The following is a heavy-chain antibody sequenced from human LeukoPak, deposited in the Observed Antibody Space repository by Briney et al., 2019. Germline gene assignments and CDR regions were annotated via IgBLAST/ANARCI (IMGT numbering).Heavy chain of an antibody. V-gene: IGHV4-38-2*01. J-gene: IGHJ4*02. CDR3: ARQYWDDSKFDY. D-gene: IGHD3-22*01. Sequence: SETLSLTCAVSGYSISSGYYWDWIRQPPGQGLEWIGNIYHSGSTYYNPSLKSRVTISVDTSKNQFSLKLSSVTAADTAVYYCARQYWDDSKFDYWGQGTLVTVSS. CDR1: GYSISSGYY. CDR2: IYHSGST.